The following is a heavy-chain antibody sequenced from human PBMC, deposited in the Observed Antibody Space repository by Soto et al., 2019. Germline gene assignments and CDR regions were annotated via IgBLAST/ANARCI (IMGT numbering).Heavy chain of an antibody. CDR2: ISYDGSNK. J-gene: IGHJ6*02. Sequence: QVQLVESGGGVVQPGRSLRLSCAASGFTFSDYAIHWVRQAPGKGLEWVAVISYDGSNKYYADSVKGRFTISRDNSKNTLFLQMNSLRVEDTALYYCAKDGAYSGSYSADYGMDVWGQGTTVTVSS. CDR3: AKDGAYSGSYSADYGMDV. CDR1: GFTFSDYA. V-gene: IGHV3-30*18. D-gene: IGHD1-26*01.